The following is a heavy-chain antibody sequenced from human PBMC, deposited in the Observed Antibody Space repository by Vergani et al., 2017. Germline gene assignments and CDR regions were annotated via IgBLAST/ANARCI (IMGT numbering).Heavy chain of an antibody. V-gene: IGHV4-59*01. CDR1: GGSISSYY. J-gene: IGHJ5*02. D-gene: IGHD6-19*01. CDR3: ARDHLGSGWPYNWFDH. CDR2: IYYSGST. Sequence: QVQLQESGPGLVKPSETLSLTCTVSGGSISSYYWSWIRQPPGEGLEWIGYIYYSGSTNYNPSLKSRVTISVDTSKNQFSLKLSSVTAADTAVYYCARDHLGSGWPYNWFDHWGQGTLVTVSS.